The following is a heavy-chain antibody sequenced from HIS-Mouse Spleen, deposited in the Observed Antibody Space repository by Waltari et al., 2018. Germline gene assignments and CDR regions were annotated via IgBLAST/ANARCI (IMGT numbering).Heavy chain of an antibody. J-gene: IGHJ2*01. CDR1: GGSISSSSYY. CDR2: IYYSGST. D-gene: IGHD6-13*01. V-gene: IGHV4-39*07. CDR3: AREIPYSSSWYDWYFDL. Sequence: QLQLQGSGPGLVKPSETLSLTCTVSGGSISSSSYYWGWIRQHPGKGLEWIGSIYYSGSTYYTPSLKSRVTISVDTSKNQFSLKLSSVTAADTAVYYCAREIPYSSSWYDWYFDLWGRGTLVTVSS.